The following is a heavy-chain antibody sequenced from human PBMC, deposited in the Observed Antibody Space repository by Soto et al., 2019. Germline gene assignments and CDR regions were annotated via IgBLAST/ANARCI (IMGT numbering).Heavy chain of an antibody. CDR1: GYTLTELS. Sequence: ASVKVSCKVSGYTLTELSMHWVRQAPGKGLEWMGGFDPEDGETIYAQKFQGRVTMTEDISTDTAYMELSSLRSEDTAVYYCATRRGYSFFYYFDYWGQGTLVTVSS. J-gene: IGHJ4*02. V-gene: IGHV1-24*01. CDR2: FDPEDGET. CDR3: ATRRGYSFFYYFDY. D-gene: IGHD5-18*01.